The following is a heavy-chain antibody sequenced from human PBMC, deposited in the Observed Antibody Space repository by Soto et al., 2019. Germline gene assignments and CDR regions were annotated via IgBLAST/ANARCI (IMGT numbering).Heavy chain of an antibody. Sequence: SGGSLRLSCAASGFTFSSYSMNWVRQAPGKGLEWVSSISSSSSYIYYADSVKGRFTISRDNAKNSLYLQMNSLRAEDTAVYYCARDLGPDGYKPPYDYWGQGTLVTVSS. J-gene: IGHJ4*02. CDR2: ISSSSSYI. D-gene: IGHD5-12*01. V-gene: IGHV3-21*01. CDR1: GFTFSSYS. CDR3: ARDLGPDGYKPPYDY.